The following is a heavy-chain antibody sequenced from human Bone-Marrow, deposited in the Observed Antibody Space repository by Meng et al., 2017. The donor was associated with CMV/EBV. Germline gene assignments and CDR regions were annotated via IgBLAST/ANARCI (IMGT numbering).Heavy chain of an antibody. Sequence: ASVKVSCKASGGTFSSYTISWVRQAPGQGLEWMGIINPSGGSTSYAQKFQGRVTMTRDTSTSTVYMELSSLRSEDTAVYYCASTTQRAQLDYWGQGTLVTVSS. D-gene: IGHD1-1*01. CDR1: GGTFSSYT. CDR2: INPSGGST. J-gene: IGHJ4*02. CDR3: ASTTQRAQLDY. V-gene: IGHV1-46*01.